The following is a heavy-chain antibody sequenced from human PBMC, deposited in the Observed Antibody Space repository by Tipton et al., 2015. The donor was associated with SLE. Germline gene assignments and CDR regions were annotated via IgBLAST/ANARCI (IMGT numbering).Heavy chain of an antibody. V-gene: IGHV1-18*01. CDR1: GGSFRNYN. CDR3: AKEGPEILGWLH. CDR2: ISGYDGNT. Sequence: QVQLVQSGAEVKKPGSSVMLSCKASGGSFRNYNTNWVRQAPGQGLEWMGWISGYDGNTKYAQKFQGKITMTTDTSTTPAYMELRSLRSDDTAVYYCAKEGPEILGWLHWGQGTPVTVSS. J-gene: IGHJ4*02. D-gene: IGHD3-16*01.